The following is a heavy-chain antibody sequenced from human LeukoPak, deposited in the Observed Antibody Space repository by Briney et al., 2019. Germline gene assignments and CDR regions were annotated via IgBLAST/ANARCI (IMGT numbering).Heavy chain of an antibody. J-gene: IGHJ4*02. D-gene: IGHD2-2*01. Sequence: GASVKVSCKASGYTFTGYYMHWVRQAPGQGLEWMGWINPNSGGTNYAQKFQGRVTMTRDTSISTAYMELSRLRSDDTAVYYCARDRGYCSSTSCYDRYYFDYWGQGTLVTVSS. CDR3: ARDRGYCSSTSCYDRYYFDY. V-gene: IGHV1-2*02. CDR1: GYTFTGYY. CDR2: INPNSGGT.